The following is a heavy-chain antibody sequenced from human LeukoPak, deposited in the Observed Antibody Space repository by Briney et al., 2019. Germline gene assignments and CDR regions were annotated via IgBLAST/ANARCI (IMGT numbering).Heavy chain of an antibody. J-gene: IGHJ3*02. CDR1: GGSISSYY. V-gene: IGHV4-59*12. Sequence: SETLSLTCTVSGGSISSYYWSWIRQPPGKGLEWIGYIYYSGSTNYNPSLKSRVTISVDKSKNQFSLKLNSVTAADTAVYYCARDLRGKISGTRDAFDIWGQGTMVTVSS. CDR3: ARDLRGKISGTRDAFDI. CDR2: IYYSGST.